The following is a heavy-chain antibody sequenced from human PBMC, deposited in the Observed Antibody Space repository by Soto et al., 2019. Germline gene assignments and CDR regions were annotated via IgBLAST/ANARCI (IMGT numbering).Heavy chain of an antibody. CDR2: IYPGDSDT. CDR3: ARRAYSSSSPPYYFDY. Sequence: GESLKISCKGSGYSFTSYWIGWVRQMPGKGLEWMGIIYPGDSDTRYSPSFQGQVTISADKSISTAYLQWSSLKASDTAMYYCARRAYSSSSPPYYFDYWGQGTLVTVS. J-gene: IGHJ4*02. V-gene: IGHV5-51*01. D-gene: IGHD6-6*01. CDR1: GYSFTSYW.